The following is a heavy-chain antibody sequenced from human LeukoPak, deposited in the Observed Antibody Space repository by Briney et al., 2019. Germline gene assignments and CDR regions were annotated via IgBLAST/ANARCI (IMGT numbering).Heavy chain of an antibody. Sequence: ASVKVSCKASGYTFTSYDINWARQATGQGLEWMGWMNPNSGNTGYAQKFQGRVTMTRNTSISTAYMELSSLRSDDTAVYYCARAHHSSNWDLFDYWGQGTLVTVSS. D-gene: IGHD6-13*01. CDR1: GYTFTSYD. J-gene: IGHJ4*02. CDR3: ARAHHSSNWDLFDY. V-gene: IGHV1-8*01. CDR2: MNPNSGNT.